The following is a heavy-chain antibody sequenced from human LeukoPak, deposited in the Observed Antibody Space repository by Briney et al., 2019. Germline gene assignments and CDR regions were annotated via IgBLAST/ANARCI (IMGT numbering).Heavy chain of an antibody. J-gene: IGHJ5*02. V-gene: IGHV4-34*01. CDR1: GFTFSFYS. CDR3: ARGRIAVTGFNWFDP. Sequence: GSLRLSCAASGFTFSFYSMNWIRQPPGKGLEWIGEINHSGSTNYNPSLKSRVTISVDTSKNQFSLKLSSVTAADTAVYYCARGRIAVTGFNWFDPWGQGTLVTVSS. D-gene: IGHD2-21*02. CDR2: INHSGST.